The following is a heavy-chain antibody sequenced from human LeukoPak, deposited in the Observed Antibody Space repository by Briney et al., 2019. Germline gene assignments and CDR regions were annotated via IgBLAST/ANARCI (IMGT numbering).Heavy chain of an antibody. J-gene: IGHJ4*02. D-gene: IGHD6-13*01. Sequence: PGGSLRLSCAASGFTFSSYGIHWVRQAPGKGLEWVAFIRYDGSSKYYADSVKGRFTISRDNSKNTLYLQMNSLRAEDTAVYYCANDGTYKGKYAAAGDYWGQGTLVTVSS. CDR3: ANDGTYKGKYAAAGDY. CDR1: GFTFSSYG. CDR2: IRYDGSSK. V-gene: IGHV3-30*02.